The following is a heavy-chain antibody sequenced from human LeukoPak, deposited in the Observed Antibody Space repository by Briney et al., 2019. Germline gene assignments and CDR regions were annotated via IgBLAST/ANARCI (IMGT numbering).Heavy chain of an antibody. V-gene: IGHV3-48*04. J-gene: IGHJ6*02. D-gene: IGHD1-26*01. CDR1: GFTFSHYN. CDR2: ISRSSTTI. Sequence: GGSLRPSCAASGFTFSHYNMNWVRQAPGKGLEWVSYISRSSTTIYYADSVKGRFTISRDNAKNSLYLQMDSLRVDGTAVYYCAKGHWEMDVRGQGTTVTVSS. CDR3: AKGHWEMDV.